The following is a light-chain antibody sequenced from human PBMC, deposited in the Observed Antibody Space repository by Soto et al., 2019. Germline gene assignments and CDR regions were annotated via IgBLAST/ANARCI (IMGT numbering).Light chain of an antibody. Sequence: EIVMTQSPATLSVSPGERATLSCRASQSVGSNLAWYQQKPGQAPRLLIYGASTRATGIPGRFSGSGSGTEFTLTISSLQSEDFAVYYCQQYNNWPLTFGGGTKVEIK. V-gene: IGKV3-15*01. CDR3: QQYNNWPLT. CDR1: QSVGSN. CDR2: GAS. J-gene: IGKJ4*01.